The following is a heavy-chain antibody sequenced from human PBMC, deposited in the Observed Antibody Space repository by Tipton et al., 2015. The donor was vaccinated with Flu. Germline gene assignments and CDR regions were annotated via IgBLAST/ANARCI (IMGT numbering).Heavy chain of an antibody. CDR3: ARQYGVYSSGWNWYFDL. D-gene: IGHD6-19*01. Sequence: LRLSCAVYGGSFSGYYWSWIRQPPGKGLEWIGEINHSGSTNYNPTHMSRLTISVDTSKNQFSLKQSPVTAADTAAYYCARQYGVYSSGWNWYFDLWGRGTLVTVSS. V-gene: IGHV4-34*01. J-gene: IGHJ2*01. CDR1: GGSFSGYY. CDR2: INHSGST.